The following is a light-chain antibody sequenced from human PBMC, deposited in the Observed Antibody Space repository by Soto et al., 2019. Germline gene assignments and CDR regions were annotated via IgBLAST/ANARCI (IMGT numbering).Light chain of an antibody. J-gene: IGKJ5*01. Sequence: IPVSPSLSNMFEIVGDRVNITSRLSQGISSWLAWYQQKPGKAPKLLIYAASSLQSGVPSRFSGSGSGTDFTLTISSLQPEDFATYYCQQANSFPSITFGQGTRLEIK. V-gene: IGKV1-12*02. CDR1: QGISSW. CDR2: AAS. CDR3: QQANSFPSIT.